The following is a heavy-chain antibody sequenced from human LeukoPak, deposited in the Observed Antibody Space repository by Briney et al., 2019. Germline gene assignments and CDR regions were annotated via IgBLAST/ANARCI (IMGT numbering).Heavy chain of an antibody. D-gene: IGHD3-22*01. CDR2: ISYDGSNK. CDR3: ARGEGYYDSSGYS. Sequence: GRSLRLSCAASGFTFSSYAMHWVRQAPGKGLEWVAVISYDGSNKYYADSVKGRFTISRDNSKNTLYLQMNSLRAEDTAVYYCARGEGYYDSSGYSWGQGTLVTVSS. J-gene: IGHJ5*02. CDR1: GFTFSSYA. V-gene: IGHV3-30-3*01.